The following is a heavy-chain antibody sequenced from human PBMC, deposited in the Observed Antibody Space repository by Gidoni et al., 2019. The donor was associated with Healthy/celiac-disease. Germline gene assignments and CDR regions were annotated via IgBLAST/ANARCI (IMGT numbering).Heavy chain of an antibody. V-gene: IGHV5-51*01. CDR2: IYPGDSDT. CDR3: ARPALWFRELFFDY. D-gene: IGHD3-10*01. J-gene: IGHJ4*02. Sequence: EVQLVQSGAEVKKPGESPKISCTGSGYSFTSYWIGWVRQMPGKGLEWMGIIYPGDSDTRDSPSFQGQVTISADKSISTAYLQWSSLKASETAMYYCARPALWFRELFFDYWGQGTLVTVSS. CDR1: GYSFTSYW.